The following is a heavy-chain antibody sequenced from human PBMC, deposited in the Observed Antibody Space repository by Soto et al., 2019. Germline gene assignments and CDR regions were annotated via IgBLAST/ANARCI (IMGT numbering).Heavy chain of an antibody. CDR1: GGSISSGGYY. V-gene: IGHV4-31*03. J-gene: IGHJ2*01. CDR3: ARAGFRYWYFDL. CDR2: IYYSGST. D-gene: IGHD3-10*01. Sequence: SETLSLTCTVSGGSISSGGYYWSWIRQHPGKGLEWIGYIYYSGSTYYNPSLKSRVTISVDTSKNQFSLKLSSVTAADTAVYYCARAGFRYWYFDLWGRGTLVTVSS.